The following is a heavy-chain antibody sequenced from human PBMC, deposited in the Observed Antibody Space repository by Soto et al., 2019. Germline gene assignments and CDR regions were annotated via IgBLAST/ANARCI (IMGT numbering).Heavy chain of an antibody. D-gene: IGHD6-19*01. Sequence: SVKVSCKASGGTFSSYAISWVRQAPGQGLEWLGGIIPIFGTANYAQKFQGRVTITADESTSTAYMELSSLRSEDTAVYYCARESFSSGWPNPRVAYFDYWGQGTLVTVSS. V-gene: IGHV1-69*13. CDR1: GGTFSSYA. J-gene: IGHJ4*02. CDR2: IIPIFGTA. CDR3: ARESFSSGWPNPRVAYFDY.